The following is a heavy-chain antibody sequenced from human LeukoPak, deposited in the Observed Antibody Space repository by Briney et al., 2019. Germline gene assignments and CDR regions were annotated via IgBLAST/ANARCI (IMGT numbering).Heavy chain of an antibody. D-gene: IGHD5-12*01. CDR1: GDSISSYY. CDR3: TTYDPSNYYGMDV. CDR2: IRSKAYGGTT. J-gene: IGHJ6*02. Sequence: LSLTCTVSGDSISSYYWSWVRQAPGKGLEWVGFIRSKAYGGTTEFAASVKGRFTISRDDSKSIAYLQMNSLKTEDTAVYYCTTYDPSNYYGMDVWGQGTTVTVS. V-gene: IGHV3-49*04.